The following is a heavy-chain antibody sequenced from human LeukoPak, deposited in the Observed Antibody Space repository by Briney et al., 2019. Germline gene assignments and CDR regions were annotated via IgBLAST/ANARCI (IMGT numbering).Heavy chain of an antibody. CDR3: ARAPSGIGLDY. Sequence: QAGGSLRLSCAASGFTFSSYGMHWVRRAPGKGLEWVAVIWYDGSNKYYADSVKGRFTISRDNSKNTLYLQMNSLRAEDTAVYYCARAPSGIGLDYWGQGTLVTVSS. D-gene: IGHD2-15*01. J-gene: IGHJ4*02. CDR2: IWYDGSNK. V-gene: IGHV3-33*01. CDR1: GFTFSSYG.